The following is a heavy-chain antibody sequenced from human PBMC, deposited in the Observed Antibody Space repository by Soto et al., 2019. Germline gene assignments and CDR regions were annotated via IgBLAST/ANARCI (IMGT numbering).Heavy chain of an antibody. CDR1: GGSFSGYY. CDR3: AGGPRKRITMVRGVAGFDP. J-gene: IGHJ5*02. D-gene: IGHD3-10*01. Sequence: SETLSLTCAVYGGSFSGYYWSWIRQPPGKGLEWIGEINHSGSTNYNPSLKSRVTISVDTSKNQFSLKLSSVTAADTAVYYCAGGPRKRITMVRGVAGFDPWGQGTLVTVSS. V-gene: IGHV4-34*01. CDR2: INHSGST.